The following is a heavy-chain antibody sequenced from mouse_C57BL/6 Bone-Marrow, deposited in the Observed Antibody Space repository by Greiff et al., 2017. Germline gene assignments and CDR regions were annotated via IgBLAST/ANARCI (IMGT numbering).Heavy chain of an antibody. J-gene: IGHJ4*01. Sequence: VQLQQSGAELVRPGASVKLSCTASGFNIKDDYMHWVKQRPEQGLEWIGWIDPENGDTEYASKFQGKATITADTSSNTAYLQLSSLTSEDTAVYYCTTHITTVVPRNAMDYWGQGTSVTVSS. CDR3: TTHITTVVPRNAMDY. V-gene: IGHV14-4*01. CDR1: GFNIKDDY. D-gene: IGHD1-1*01. CDR2: IDPENGDT.